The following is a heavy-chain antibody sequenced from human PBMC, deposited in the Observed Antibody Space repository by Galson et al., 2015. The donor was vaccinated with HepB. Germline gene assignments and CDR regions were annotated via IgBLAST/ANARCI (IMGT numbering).Heavy chain of an antibody. CDR3: GGSAKTSYDLWTSQYYYYSMDV. V-gene: IGHV3-49*03. Sequence: SLRLSCAASGFTFANYGISWFRQAAGKGLEWVGFIRSKGHGGTTEYAASVTGRFTISRDDSKSIAYLQMNSLKTEDTAVYYCGGSAKTSYDLWTSQYYYYSMDVWGQGTTVTVSS. CDR2: IRSKGHGGTT. CDR1: GFTFANYG. J-gene: IGHJ6*03. D-gene: IGHD3-3*01.